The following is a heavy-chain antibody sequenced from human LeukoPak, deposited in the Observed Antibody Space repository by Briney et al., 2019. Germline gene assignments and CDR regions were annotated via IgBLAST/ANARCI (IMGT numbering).Heavy chain of an antibody. CDR2: INSDGSST. CDR1: GFTFSTYW. CDR3: ARDFKYSGYELDY. D-gene: IGHD5-12*01. Sequence: TGGSLRLSCAASGFTFSTYWMHWVRQAPGKGLVWVSRINSDGSSTSYADSVKGRFTISRDNAKNTLYLQMNSLRAEDTAVYYCARDFKYSGYELDYWGQGTLVTVSS. J-gene: IGHJ4*02. V-gene: IGHV3-74*01.